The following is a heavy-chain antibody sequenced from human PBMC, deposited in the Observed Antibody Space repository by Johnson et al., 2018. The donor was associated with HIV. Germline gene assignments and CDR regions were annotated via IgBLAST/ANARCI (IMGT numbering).Heavy chain of an antibody. Sequence: QVQLVESGGGVVQPGRSLRLSCAVSGFTFNKYDLYGARQAPAKGLEWVAVTSYDGSHKYFVDSVKGRFTISRDSSKNTLYMQMNSLRAEDKAVYYCAGEGGGVYSSGWYGLGAFDFGGQGTMDTVSS. CDR2: TSYDGSHK. CDR3: AGEGGGVYSSGWYGLGAFDF. D-gene: IGHD6-19*01. J-gene: IGHJ3*01. CDR1: GFTFNKYD. V-gene: IGHV3-30*04.